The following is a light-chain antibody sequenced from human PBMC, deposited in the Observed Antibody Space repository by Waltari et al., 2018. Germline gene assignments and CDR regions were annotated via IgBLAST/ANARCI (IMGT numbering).Light chain of an antibody. CDR3: QVWDHSXDHVV. CDR2: DDM. CDR1: NXVSKS. Sequence: SYVLTQPPSVSVAPGETATIRCEGNNXVSKSVHWYQQKPGQAPVLVVYDDMNRPSGIPERFSGSISGKPATLTIRRVEVGDEADYYCQVWDHSXDHVVFGGGTKLTVL. J-gene: IGLJ2*01. V-gene: IGLV3-21*01.